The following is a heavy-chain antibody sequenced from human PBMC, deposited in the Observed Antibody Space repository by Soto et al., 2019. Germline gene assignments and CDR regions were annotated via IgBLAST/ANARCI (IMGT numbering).Heavy chain of an antibody. D-gene: IGHD3-9*01. Sequence: GGALELLCATPGFTFSNAWMSWVRQAPGKGLEWVGRIKSKTDGGTTDYAAPVKGRFTISRDDSKNTLYLQMNSLKTEDTAVYYCTVPILTGYGNGWFDPWGQGTLVTVSS. CDR1: GFTFSNAW. CDR3: TVPILTGYGNGWFDP. J-gene: IGHJ5*02. V-gene: IGHV3-15*01. CDR2: IKSKTDGGTT.